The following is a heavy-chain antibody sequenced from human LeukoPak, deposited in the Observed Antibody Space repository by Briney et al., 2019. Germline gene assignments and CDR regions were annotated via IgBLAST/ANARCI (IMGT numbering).Heavy chain of an antibody. CDR1: GGSFSGYY. V-gene: IGHV4-59*10. Sequence: PSETLSLTCAVYGGSFSGYYWSWIRQPAGKGLEWIGRIYTSGSTNYNPSLKSRVTISVDTSKNQFSLKLSSVTAADTAVYYCARGENAYYGSGRYNWFDPWGQGTLVTVSS. J-gene: IGHJ5*02. CDR3: ARGENAYYGSGRYNWFDP. D-gene: IGHD3-10*01. CDR2: IYTSGST.